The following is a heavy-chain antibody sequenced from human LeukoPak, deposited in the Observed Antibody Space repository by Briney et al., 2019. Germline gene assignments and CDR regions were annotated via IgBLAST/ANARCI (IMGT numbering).Heavy chain of an antibody. J-gene: IGHJ4*02. Sequence: GGSLRLSCAASGFSFSSYWMTWVRQAPGKGLEWVANIKQDGSEKYYVDSVKGRFTISRGNAKKSLYLQINSLRIEDTAVYYCATKSGNYYNYWGRGTLVTVSS. CDR3: ATKSGNYYNY. D-gene: IGHD1-26*01. CDR1: GFSFSSYW. CDR2: IKQDGSEK. V-gene: IGHV3-7*03.